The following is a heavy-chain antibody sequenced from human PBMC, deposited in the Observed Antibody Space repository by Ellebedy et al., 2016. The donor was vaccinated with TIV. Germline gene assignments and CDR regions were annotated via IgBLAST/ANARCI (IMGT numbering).Heavy chain of an antibody. D-gene: IGHD1-14*01. CDR2: IKTDGSET. V-gene: IGHV3-7*03. J-gene: IGHJ6*02. CDR1: GFSFSNFW. CDR3: ARDRLERGIKEMHYYYYGMDV. Sequence: GESLKISCAAWGFSFSNFWMSWVRQAPGKGLEWVAHIKTDGSETYYVDSVKGRFTISRENAKNTLYVQMNSLRAEDTAMYYCARDRLERGIKEMHYYYYGMDVWGQGTTVTVSS.